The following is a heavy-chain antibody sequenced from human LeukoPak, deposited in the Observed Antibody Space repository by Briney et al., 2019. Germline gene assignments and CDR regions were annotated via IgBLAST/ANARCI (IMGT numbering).Heavy chain of an antibody. CDR3: ARSLVMLVPAANAFDT. CDR1: GDSVSSNSAA. CDR2: TYYRSKWYN. V-gene: IGHV6-1*01. D-gene: IGHD2-2*01. Sequence: SQTLSLTCAISGDSVSSNSAAWNWIRQSPSRGLEWLGRTYYRSKWYNDYAVSVKSRITINPDTSKNQFSLQLNSVTPEDTAVYYCARSLVMLVPAANAFDTWGQGTMVTVSS. J-gene: IGHJ3*02.